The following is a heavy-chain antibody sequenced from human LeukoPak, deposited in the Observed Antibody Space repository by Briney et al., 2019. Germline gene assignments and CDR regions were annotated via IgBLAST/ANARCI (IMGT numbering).Heavy chain of an antibody. CDR3: ARAGGQFYYGSGTTGGYFDY. CDR1: GFTFSTNY. V-gene: IGHV3-53*01. J-gene: IGHJ4*02. CDR2: VYSGGAT. D-gene: IGHD3-10*01. Sequence: GGSLRLSCAVSGFTFSTNYMTWVRQAPGKGLEWVSDVYSGGATYYSDSVKGRFTIYRDISNNIVYLQMNSLRAEDTAVYYCARAGGQFYYGSGTTGGYFDYWGQGTLVTVSS.